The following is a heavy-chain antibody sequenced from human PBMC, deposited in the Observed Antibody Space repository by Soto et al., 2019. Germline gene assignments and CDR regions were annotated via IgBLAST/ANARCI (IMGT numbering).Heavy chain of an antibody. J-gene: IGHJ4*02. CDR3: AKGQGSYGVGPDY. CDR1: GFIFSYYG. CDR2: MSYDGNKE. Sequence: QVQLVESGGGVVQPGRSLRLSCAASGFIFSYYGIHWVRQAPGKGLEWVAVMSYDGNKEYYADSVKGRFTVSRDNSKNTLYLQMNSLRAEDTAVYYCAKGQGSYGVGPDYWGQGTLVIVSS. D-gene: IGHD5-18*01. V-gene: IGHV3-30*18.